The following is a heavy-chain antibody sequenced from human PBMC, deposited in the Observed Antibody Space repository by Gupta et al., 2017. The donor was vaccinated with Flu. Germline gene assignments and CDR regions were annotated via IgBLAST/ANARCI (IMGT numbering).Heavy chain of an antibody. CDR1: GGSISSYS. CDR2: IYYSGST. CDR3: ARGRSTVRALDY. Sequence: QVQLQESGPGLVKPSETLSLTCTVSGGSISSYSWSWIRQPPGKGLEWIGYIYYSGSTNYNPSLKSRVTISVDTSKNQFSLKLSSVTAADTAVYYCARGRSTVRALDYWGQGTLVTVSS. J-gene: IGHJ4*02. D-gene: IGHD4-17*01. V-gene: IGHV4-59*01.